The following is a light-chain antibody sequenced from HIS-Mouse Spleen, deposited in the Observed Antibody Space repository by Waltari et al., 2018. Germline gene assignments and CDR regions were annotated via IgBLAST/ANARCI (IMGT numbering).Light chain of an antibody. CDR1: QSVSSSY. CDR2: GGS. Sequence: EIVLTQSPGTLSLSPGERATLSCRASQSVSSSYLAWYQQKPGQAPRLLIYGGSSRATGITDRVSGSGSGTDFNLTISRLEPEDFAVYYCQQYGSSPPYTFGQGTKLEIK. J-gene: IGKJ2*01. V-gene: IGKV3-20*01. CDR3: QQYGSSPPYT.